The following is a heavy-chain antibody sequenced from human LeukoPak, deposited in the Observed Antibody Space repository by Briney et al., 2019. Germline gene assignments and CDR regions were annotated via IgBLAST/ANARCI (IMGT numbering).Heavy chain of an antibody. CDR1: GGSISSSNW. D-gene: IGHD6-13*01. V-gene: IGHV4-4*02. J-gene: IGHJ4*02. Sequence: SETLSLTCAVSGGSISSSNWWSWVRQPPGKGLEWIGEIYHSGSTNYNPSLKSRVTISVDTSKNQFSLKLSSVTAADTAVYYCAGSGSSSWYPFDYWGQGTLVTVSS. CDR3: AGSGSSSWYPFDY. CDR2: IYHSGST.